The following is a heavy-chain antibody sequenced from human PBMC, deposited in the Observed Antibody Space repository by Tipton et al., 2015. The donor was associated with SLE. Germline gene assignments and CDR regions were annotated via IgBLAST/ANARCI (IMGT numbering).Heavy chain of an antibody. CDR2: IYYSGST. CDR1: GGSISSYY. D-gene: IGHD3-3*01. Sequence: TLSLTCTVSGGSISSYYWSWIRQPPGKGLEWIGYIYYSGSTNYNPSLKSRVTISVDTSKNQFSLKLSSVTAADTAVYYCARNGRITIFGVVTHDAFDIWGQGTIVTVSS. CDR3: ARNGRITIFGVVTHDAFDI. V-gene: IGHV4-59*01. J-gene: IGHJ3*02.